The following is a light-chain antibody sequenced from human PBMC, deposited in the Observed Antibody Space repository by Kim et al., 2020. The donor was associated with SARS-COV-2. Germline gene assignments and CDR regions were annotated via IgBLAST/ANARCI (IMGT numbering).Light chain of an antibody. J-gene: IGKJ3*01. Sequence: GERATLSCRASQSVSSTSLAWYQQKPGQAPRLLLYSASTRATGIPDRFSGSGSGTDFTLTISRLEPEDFAVYYCQQYGSSPPRFTFGPGTKVDIK. CDR2: SAS. V-gene: IGKV3-20*01. CDR3: QQYGSSPPRFT. CDR1: QSVSSTS.